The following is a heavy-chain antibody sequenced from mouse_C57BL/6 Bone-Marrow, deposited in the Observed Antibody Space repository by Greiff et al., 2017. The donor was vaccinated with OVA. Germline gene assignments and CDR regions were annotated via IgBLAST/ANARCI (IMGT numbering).Heavy chain of an antibody. CDR1: GYTFTSYW. Sequence: QVQLQQPGAELVKPGASVKLSCKASGYTFTSYWMHWVKQRPGQGLEWIGMIHPNSGSTNYNEKFKSKATLTVDKSSSTAYMQLSSLTSEYSAVYYCARNYCWDWYFDVWGTGTTVTVSS. V-gene: IGHV1-64*01. J-gene: IGHJ1*03. CDR3: ARNYCWDWYFDV. D-gene: IGHD2-1*01. CDR2: IHPNSGST.